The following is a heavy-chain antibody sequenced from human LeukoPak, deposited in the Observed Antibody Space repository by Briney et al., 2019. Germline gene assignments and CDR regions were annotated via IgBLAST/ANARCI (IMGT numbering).Heavy chain of an antibody. V-gene: IGHV4-59*01. CDR1: SGSISSYY. J-gene: IGHJ4*02. CDR3: ARGSLWFGDY. CDR2: IYYSGST. Sequence: PSETLSLTCTVSSGSISSYYWSWIRQPPGKGLEWIGYIYYSGSTNYNPSLKSRVTISVDTSKNQFSLKLSSVTAADTAVYYCARGSLWFGDYWGQGTLVTVSS. D-gene: IGHD3-10*01.